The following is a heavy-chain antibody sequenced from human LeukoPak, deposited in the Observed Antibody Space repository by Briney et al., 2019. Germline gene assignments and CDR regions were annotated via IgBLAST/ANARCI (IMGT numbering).Heavy chain of an antibody. CDR2: ITGGGGVT. D-gene: IGHD1-26*01. Sequence: PGGSLRLSCAASGFTFSSYTMNWVRQAPGRGLEWVSAITGGGGVTYYADSVKGRFTISRDNSKNTLYLQMSSLRAEDTAIYYCARGSGGPFGNWGQGTRVTVSS. CDR1: GFTFSSYT. CDR3: ARGSGGPFGN. V-gene: IGHV3-23*01. J-gene: IGHJ4*02.